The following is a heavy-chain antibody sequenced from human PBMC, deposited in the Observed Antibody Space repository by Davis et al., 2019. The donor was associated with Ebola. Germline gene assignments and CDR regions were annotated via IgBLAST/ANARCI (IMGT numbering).Heavy chain of an antibody. V-gene: IGHV3-23*01. J-gene: IGHJ6*02. D-gene: IGHD2-15*01. CDR3: ATLGYCSGGSCYHGMDV. Sequence: GGSLRLSCAASGFTFSSSAMSWVRQAPGKGLEWVSSISGIGGSTYYADSVKGRFTISRDNAKNSLYLQMNSLRDEDTAVYYCATLGYCSGGSCYHGMDVWGQGTTVTVSS. CDR1: GFTFSSSA. CDR2: ISGIGGST.